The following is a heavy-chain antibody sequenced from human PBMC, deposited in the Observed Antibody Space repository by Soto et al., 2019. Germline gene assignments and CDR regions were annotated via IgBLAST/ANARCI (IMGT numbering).Heavy chain of an antibody. CDR1: GFTFSSCA. J-gene: IGHJ4*02. V-gene: IGHV3-30*18. Sequence: QVQLVESGGGAVQPGRSLRLSCVASGFTFSSCAMHWVRQVPGKGLEWLAVVTHDGSLYPYADSVKGRFSISRDNSRKTLYLQMNSLRPEDTAVYYCVKDRSDTWSFDYWGQGTLVTVSS. D-gene: IGHD2-8*02. CDR3: VKDRSDTWSFDY. CDR2: VTHDGSLY.